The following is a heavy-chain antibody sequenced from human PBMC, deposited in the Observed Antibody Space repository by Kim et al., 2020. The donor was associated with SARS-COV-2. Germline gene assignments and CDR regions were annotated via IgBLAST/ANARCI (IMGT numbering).Heavy chain of an antibody. CDR2: ISWNSGSI. D-gene: IGHD6-13*01. CDR3: AKDIFHGYSSSWYGNFD. V-gene: IGHV3-9*01. J-gene: IGHJ4*01. CDR1: GFTFDDYA. Sequence: GGSLRLSCAASGFTFDDYAMHWVRQAPGKGLEWVSGISWNSGSIGYADSVKGRFTISRDNAKNSLYLQMNSLRAEDTALYYCAKDIFHGYSSSWYGNFD.